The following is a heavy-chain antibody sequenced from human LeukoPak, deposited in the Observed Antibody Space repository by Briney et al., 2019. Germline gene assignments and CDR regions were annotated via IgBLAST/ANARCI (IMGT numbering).Heavy chain of an antibody. CDR1: GFTFSSYA. Sequence: AGGSLRLSCAASGFTFSSYAMSWVRQAPGKGLEWVSYISSSGSTIYYADSVKGRFTISRDNAKNSLYLQMNSLRAEDTAVYYCARDFGIAVADDYFDYWGQGTLVTVSS. D-gene: IGHD6-19*01. V-gene: IGHV3-48*03. J-gene: IGHJ4*02. CDR2: ISSSGSTI. CDR3: ARDFGIAVADDYFDY.